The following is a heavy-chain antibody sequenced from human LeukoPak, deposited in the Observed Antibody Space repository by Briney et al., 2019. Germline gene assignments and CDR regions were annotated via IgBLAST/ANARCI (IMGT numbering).Heavy chain of an antibody. CDR2: ISGSGGNT. CDR1: GFTFSGYA. J-gene: IGHJ4*02. V-gene: IGHV3-23*01. D-gene: IGHD5-18*01. CDR3: AKDTTMEVY. Sequence: GGTLRLSCAASGFTFSGYAMNWVRQAPGKGLEWVSAISGSGGNTYYADSVKGRFTISRDNSKNTLFLQMNNLRAEDTAVYYCAKDTTMEVYWGQGRLVTVSS.